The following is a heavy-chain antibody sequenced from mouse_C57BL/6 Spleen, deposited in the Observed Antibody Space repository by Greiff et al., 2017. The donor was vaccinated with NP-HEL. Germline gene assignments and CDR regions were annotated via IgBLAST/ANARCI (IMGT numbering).Heavy chain of an antibody. J-gene: IGHJ2*01. D-gene: IGHD2-2*01. V-gene: IGHV1-55*01. Sequence: QVQLQQPGAELVKPGASVKMSCKASGYTFTSYWITWVKQRPGQGPEWIGDIYPGSGSTNYNEKFKSKATLTVDTSSSTAYMQLSSLTSEDSAVYNCARWGDGYDVNWGQGTTLTVSS. CDR1: GYTFTSYW. CDR3: ARWGDGYDVN. CDR2: IYPGSGST.